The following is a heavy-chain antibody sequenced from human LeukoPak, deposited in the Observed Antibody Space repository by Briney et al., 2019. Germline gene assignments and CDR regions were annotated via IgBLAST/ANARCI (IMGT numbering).Heavy chain of an antibody. V-gene: IGHV1-8*01. CDR2: MNPNSGNT. CDR1: GYSFTSYD. J-gene: IGHJ4*02. CDR3: ARRVAAGGTCMGY. D-gene: IGHD6-13*01. Sequence: EASVKVSCKASGYSFTSYDINWVREATGQGLEWTGWMNPNSGNTGSAQKFQGRVTMTRNTSISTAYMELSNLRSEDTAVYYCARRVAAGGTCMGYWGQGTLVTVSS.